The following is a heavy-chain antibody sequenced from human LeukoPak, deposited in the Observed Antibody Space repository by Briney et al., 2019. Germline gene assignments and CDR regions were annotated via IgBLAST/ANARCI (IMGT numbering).Heavy chain of an antibody. CDR2: ISGSGGTT. D-gene: IGHD5-24*01. V-gene: IGHV3-23*01. CDR3: ARGARENGFNP. J-gene: IGHJ4*02. CDR1: GFTFTNYA. Sequence: GGSLRLSCAASGFTFTNYAMSWVRQTPGKGLERGLEWASAISGSGGTTLYADSVKGRFTISRDNSKNTVLLQMNSLRADDTAVYYCARGARENGFNPWGQGTLATVSS.